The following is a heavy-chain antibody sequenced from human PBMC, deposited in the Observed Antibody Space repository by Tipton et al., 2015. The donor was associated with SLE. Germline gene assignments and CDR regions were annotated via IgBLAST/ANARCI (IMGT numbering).Heavy chain of an antibody. D-gene: IGHD3-10*01. CDR1: SGSISGYY. J-gene: IGHJ4*02. Sequence: LRLSCTVSSGSISGYYWGWVRQPAGKGLYWIGCIYSSGSTNYNPSLKTRVTMSVDTSKHHFSLRLASVTAADTAVYYCARESLWFGEYPHFDCWGQGILVTVSS. V-gene: IGHV4-4*07. CDR2: IYSSGST. CDR3: ARESLWFGEYPHFDC.